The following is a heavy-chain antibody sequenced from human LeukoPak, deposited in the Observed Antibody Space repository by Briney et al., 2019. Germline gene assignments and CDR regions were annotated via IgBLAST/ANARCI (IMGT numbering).Heavy chain of an antibody. CDR3: ATEYHYYGMDI. V-gene: IGHV1-24*01. CDR1: GYTLTELS. Sequence: ASVKVSCKVSGYTLTELSMNWVRQAPGKGLEWMGGFDPEDGETIYAQKFQGRVTMTEDASTDTAYMELSSLKSEDTAVYYCATEYHYYGMDIWGQGTTVTVSS. J-gene: IGHJ6*02. CDR2: FDPEDGET.